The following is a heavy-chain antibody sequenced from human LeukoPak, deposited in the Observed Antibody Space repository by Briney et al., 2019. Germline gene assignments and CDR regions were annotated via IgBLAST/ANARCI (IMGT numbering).Heavy chain of an antibody. V-gene: IGHV3-23*01. Sequence: GGSLRLSGAASGFTCDDYALSWVRQTPGKGLEWVSTVSGSGVLTYYADSVMGGFIISRDNSKNTLNLHMNSLRADDTAVYYCVRDSRPGGPMGLYHNFDNWGQGTLVTVSS. CDR1: GFTCDDYA. D-gene: IGHD3-16*01. J-gene: IGHJ4*02. CDR3: VRDSRPGGPMGLYHNFDN. CDR2: VSGSGVLT.